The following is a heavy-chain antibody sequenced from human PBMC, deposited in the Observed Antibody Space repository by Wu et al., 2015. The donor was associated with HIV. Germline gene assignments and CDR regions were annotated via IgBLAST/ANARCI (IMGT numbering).Heavy chain of an antibody. CDR3: ARVEMATIWVGPDNYYMDV. V-gene: IGHV1-18*01. CDR1: GYTFTSYG. D-gene: IGHD5-24*01. CDR2: ISAYNGNT. Sequence: QVQLVQSGAEVKKPGASVKVSCKASGYTFTSYGISWVRQAPGQGLEWMGWISAYNGNTNYAQKLQGRVTMTTDTSTSTAYMELRSLRSDDTAVYYCARVEMATIWVGPDNYYMDVWGKGTTVTVSS. J-gene: IGHJ6*03.